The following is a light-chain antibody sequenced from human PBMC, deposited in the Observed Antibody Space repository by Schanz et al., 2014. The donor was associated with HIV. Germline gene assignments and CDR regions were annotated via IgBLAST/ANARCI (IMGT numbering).Light chain of an antibody. Sequence: EIVMTQSPGTLSVSPGERATLSCKASQSVSSNLAWYQHKPGQAPSLLIYRASTRATGIPARFSGSGSGTEFTLTISSLQSEDFAVYYCQYFGNSGGTFGGGTKVEIK. V-gene: IGKV3-15*01. J-gene: IGKJ4*01. CDR3: QYFGNSGGT. CDR2: RAS. CDR1: QSVSSN.